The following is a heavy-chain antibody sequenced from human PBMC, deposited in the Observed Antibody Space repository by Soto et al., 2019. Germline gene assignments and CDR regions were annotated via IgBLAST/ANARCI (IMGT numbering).Heavy chain of an antibody. CDR2: ISYDGSNK. CDR1: GFTFSSYG. D-gene: IGHD5-18*01. J-gene: IGHJ5*02. Sequence: GGSLRLSCAASGFTFSSYGMHWVRQAPGKGLEWVAVISYDGSNKYYADSVKGRFTISRDNSKNTLYLQMNSLRAEDTAVYYCAKDPGYSYGYSAGDPWGQGTLVTVSS. V-gene: IGHV3-30*18. CDR3: AKDPGYSYGYSAGDP.